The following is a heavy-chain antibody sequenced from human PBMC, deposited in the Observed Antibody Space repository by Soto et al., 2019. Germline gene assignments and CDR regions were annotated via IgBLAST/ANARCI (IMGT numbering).Heavy chain of an antibody. Sequence: PSETLSLTCAVSGGSISSGGYYWSWIRQHPGKGLEWIGYIYYSRSTYYNPSLKSRVTISVDTSKNQFSLKLSSVTAADTAVYYCAGGSGSYYSCFDPWGQETRVTVAP. CDR2: IYYSRST. CDR1: GGSISSGGYY. J-gene: IGHJ5*02. D-gene: IGHD3-10*01. V-gene: IGHV4-31*11. CDR3: AGGSGSYYSCFDP.